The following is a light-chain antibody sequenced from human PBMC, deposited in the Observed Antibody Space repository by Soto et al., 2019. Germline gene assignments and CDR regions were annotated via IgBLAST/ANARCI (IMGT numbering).Light chain of an antibody. CDR3: QQSYSTPKT. Sequence: DIHMTQSPSAISASVLDIVTITFLASQSISSYLNWYQQKPGKAPKLLIYAASSLQSGVPSRFSGSGSGTDFTLTISSLQPEDFATYYCQQSYSTPKTFGQGTKVDIK. CDR1: QSISSY. V-gene: IGKV1-39*01. J-gene: IGKJ1*01. CDR2: AAS.